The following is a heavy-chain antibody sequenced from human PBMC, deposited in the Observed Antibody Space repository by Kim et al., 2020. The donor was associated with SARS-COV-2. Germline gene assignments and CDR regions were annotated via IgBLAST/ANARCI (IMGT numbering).Heavy chain of an antibody. CDR3: ARREKVPAADYYYYGMDV. J-gene: IGHJ6*02. V-gene: IGHV4-39*01. D-gene: IGHD2-2*01. Sequence: KSRVTISVDTSKNPFALKLSSVTAADTAVYYCARREKVPAADYYYYGMDVWGQGTTVTVSS.